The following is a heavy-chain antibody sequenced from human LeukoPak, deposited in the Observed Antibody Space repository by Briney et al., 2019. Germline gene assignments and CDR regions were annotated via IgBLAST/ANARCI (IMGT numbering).Heavy chain of an antibody. Sequence: HSQTLSLTCAISGDSVSSNSGTWHWIRQSPSRGLEWLGRTYYRSKWYNDYAVSVKSRITINPDTSKNQFSLQLNSVTPEDTAVYYCARGAVADFDYWGQGTLVTVSS. CDR2: TYYRSKWYN. V-gene: IGHV6-1*01. CDR3: ARGAVADFDY. D-gene: IGHD6-19*01. J-gene: IGHJ4*02. CDR1: GDSVSSNSGT.